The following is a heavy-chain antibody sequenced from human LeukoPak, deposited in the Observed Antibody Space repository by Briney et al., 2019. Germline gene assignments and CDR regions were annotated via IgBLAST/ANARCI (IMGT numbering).Heavy chain of an antibody. CDR1: GFTFSTYW. CDR3: GRHYGSGNYDQIGDY. D-gene: IGHD3-10*01. Sequence: QPGGSLRLSCADSGFTFSTYWMTWVRQAPGKGLEWVAKIKEDGSEKYYVDSVKGRFTISRDNAKNSVYLQMNSLRVEDTAVYYCGRHYGSGNYDQIGDYWGQGTLVTVSP. J-gene: IGHJ4*02. CDR2: IKEDGSEK. V-gene: IGHV3-7*01.